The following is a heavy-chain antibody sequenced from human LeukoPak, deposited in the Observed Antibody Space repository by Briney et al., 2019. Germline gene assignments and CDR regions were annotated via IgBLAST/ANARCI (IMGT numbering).Heavy chain of an antibody. CDR1: GGSFSGYY. Sequence: NPSETLSLTCAVHGGSFSGYYWSWIRQPPGKGLEWIGEINHSGSTNYNPSLKSRVTISIDTSKTQFSLNLSSVTAADTAVYYCASGGSCYDYWGQGTLVIVSS. CDR3: ASGGSCYDY. V-gene: IGHV4-34*01. D-gene: IGHD2-2*01. J-gene: IGHJ4*02. CDR2: INHSGST.